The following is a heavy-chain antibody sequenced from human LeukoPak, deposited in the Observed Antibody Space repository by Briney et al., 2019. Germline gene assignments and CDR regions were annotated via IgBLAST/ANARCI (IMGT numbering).Heavy chain of an antibody. J-gene: IGHJ4*02. CDR2: INPSGGST. CDR1: GYTFTSYG. Sequence: ASVKVSCKASGYTFTSYGISWVRQAPGQGLEWMGIINPSGGSTSYAQKFQGRVTMTRDTSTSTVYMELSSLRSEDTAVYYCAREGASIAAAGTVDYWGQGTLVTVSS. CDR3: AREGASIAAAGTVDY. D-gene: IGHD6-13*01. V-gene: IGHV1-46*01.